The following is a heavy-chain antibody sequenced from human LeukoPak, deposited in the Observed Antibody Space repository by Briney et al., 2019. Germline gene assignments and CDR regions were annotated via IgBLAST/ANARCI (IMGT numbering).Heavy chain of an antibody. V-gene: IGHV4-34*01. CDR2: INHSGST. CDR1: GGSFSGYY. CDR3: ARVDCGGDCYLDY. D-gene: IGHD2-21*02. J-gene: IGHJ4*02. Sequence: PSETLSLTCAVYGGSFSGYYWSWIRQPPGKGLEWIGEINHSGSTNYNPSLKSRVTISVGTSKNQFSLKLSSVTAADTAVYYCARVDCGGDCYLDYWGQGTLVTVSS.